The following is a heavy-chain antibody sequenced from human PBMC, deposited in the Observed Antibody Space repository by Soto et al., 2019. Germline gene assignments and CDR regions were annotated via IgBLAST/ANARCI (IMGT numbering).Heavy chain of an antibody. CDR3: AKGGHSSGWPKNWFDP. V-gene: IGHV3-30*18. J-gene: IGHJ5*02. CDR2: ISYDGSNK. D-gene: IGHD6-19*01. CDR1: RFTFSAYD. Sequence: QVQLEESGGGVVQPGRSLRLSCAASRFTFSAYDMHWVRQAPGKGLEWVAVISYDGSNKYYGDSVKGRFTISRDNSKNTLYLQMNSLRAEDTAVYYCAKGGHSSGWPKNWFDPWGQGTLVTVSS.